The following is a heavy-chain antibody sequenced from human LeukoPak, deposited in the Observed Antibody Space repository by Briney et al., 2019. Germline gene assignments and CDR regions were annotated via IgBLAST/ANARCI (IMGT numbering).Heavy chain of an antibody. Sequence: GGSLRLSCAASGFTFSNYWMSWVRRAPGKGLVWVSRINSDGSSTNYADSVKGRFTISRDNAKNTLYLQMNSLRAEDTAVYYCARAVAGTHFDYWGQGTLVTVSS. CDR3: ARAVAGTHFDY. CDR1: GFTFSNYW. CDR2: INSDGSST. V-gene: IGHV3-74*01. D-gene: IGHD6-19*01. J-gene: IGHJ4*02.